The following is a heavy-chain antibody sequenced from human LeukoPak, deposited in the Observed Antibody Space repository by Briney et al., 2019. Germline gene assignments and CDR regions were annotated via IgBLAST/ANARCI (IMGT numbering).Heavy chain of an antibody. CDR3: AKNSLCTSGVCYYFDY. V-gene: IGHV3-30*18. J-gene: IGHJ4*02. CDR2: ISYDGSNK. Sequence: PGRSLRLSCAAPGFTLSSYGMHSGRQAPGKGVEWVGVISYDGSNKYYADSVKGRFTISRDNSKNTLYLQMNSLRAEDTAVYHCAKNSLCTSGVCYYFDYWGQGTLVTVSS. D-gene: IGHD2-8*01. CDR1: GFTLSSYG.